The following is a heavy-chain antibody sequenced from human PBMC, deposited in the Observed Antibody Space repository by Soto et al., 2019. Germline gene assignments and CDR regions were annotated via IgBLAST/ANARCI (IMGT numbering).Heavy chain of an antibody. V-gene: IGHV4-4*07. Sequence: QVQLQESGPGLVKPSETLSLTCTVSGGSMTGYFWSWIRQPAGKALEWIGHVYNSGNTDYNPSLASRITMAVDTSKRQFSLKVKSVTAAVTAVYYCARTHWVSGTEYWGQGILVTVSS. CDR1: GGSMTGYF. J-gene: IGHJ4*02. D-gene: IGHD6-19*01. CDR2: VYNSGNT. CDR3: ARTHWVSGTEY.